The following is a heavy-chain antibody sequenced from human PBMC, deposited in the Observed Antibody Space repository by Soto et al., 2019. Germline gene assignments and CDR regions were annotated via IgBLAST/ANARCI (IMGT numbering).Heavy chain of an antibody. J-gene: IGHJ5*02. Sequence: SVKVSCKASGGTFSSYAISWVRQAPGQGLEWMGGIIPIFGTANYAQKFQGRVTITADESTSTAYMELSSLRSEDTAVYYCARDWCEFCSAMVTWFAPWGKGTLVPVSS. V-gene: IGHV1-69*13. CDR2: IIPIFGTA. CDR1: GGTFSSYA. CDR3: ARDWCEFCSAMVTWFAP. D-gene: IGHD5-18*01.